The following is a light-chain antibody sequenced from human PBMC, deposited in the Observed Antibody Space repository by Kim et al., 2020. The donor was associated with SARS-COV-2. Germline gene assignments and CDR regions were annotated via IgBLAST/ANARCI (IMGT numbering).Light chain of an antibody. CDR3: NSRDSSGNQV. V-gene: IGLV3-19*01. J-gene: IGLJ2*01. CDR1: SLRSYY. CDR2: GKN. Sequence: SSELTQDPAVSVALGQTVRITCQGDSLRSYYASWYQQKPGQAPVLVIYGKNNRPSAIPDRFSGSSSGNTACLTITGAQAEDEADYYCNSRDSSGNQVFGGGTQLTVL.